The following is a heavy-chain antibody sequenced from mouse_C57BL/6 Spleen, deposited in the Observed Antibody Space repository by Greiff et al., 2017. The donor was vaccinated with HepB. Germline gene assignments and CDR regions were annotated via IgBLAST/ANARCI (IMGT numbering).Heavy chain of an antibody. V-gene: IGHV5-17*01. CDR1: GFTFSDYG. D-gene: IGHD1-1*01. CDR3: ARGDYYGPFAY. CDR2: ISSGSSTI. J-gene: IGHJ3*01. Sequence: EVKLMESGGGLVKPGGSLKLSCAASGFTFSDYGMHWVRQAPEKGLEWVAYISSGSSTIYYADTVKGRFTISRDNAKNTLFLQMTSLRSEDTAMYYCARGDYYGPFAYWGQGTLVTVSA.